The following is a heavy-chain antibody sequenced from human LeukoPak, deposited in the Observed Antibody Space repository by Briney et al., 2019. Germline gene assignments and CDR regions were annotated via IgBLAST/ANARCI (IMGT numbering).Heavy chain of an antibody. J-gene: IGHJ6*04. Sequence: ASVKVSCKASGYTFTGYYMHWVRQAPGQGLEWMGGIIPIFGTANYAQKFQGRVTITADKSTSTAYMELSSLRSEDTAVYYCARDSDDILTGYYSGSADYYYYYGMDVWGKGTTVTVSS. CDR3: ARDSDDILTGYYSGSADYYYYYGMDV. CDR1: GYTFTGYY. CDR2: IIPIFGTA. D-gene: IGHD3-9*01. V-gene: IGHV1-69*06.